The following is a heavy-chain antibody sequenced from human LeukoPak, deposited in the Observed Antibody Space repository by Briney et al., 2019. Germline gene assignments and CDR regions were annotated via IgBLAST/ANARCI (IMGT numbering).Heavy chain of an antibody. J-gene: IGHJ4*02. D-gene: IGHD5-12*01. Sequence: PGGSLRLSCAASGFTFSSAALTWVRQAPGKGLEWVSTITGSDDKTYYADSVKGRFTISRVFSRNTVGLQMNSLRIEDTAIYYCAKGPQLYSGYHPDYWGQGTLVTVSS. CDR2: ITGSDDKT. CDR3: AKGPQLYSGYHPDY. CDR1: GFTFSSAA. V-gene: IGHV3-23*01.